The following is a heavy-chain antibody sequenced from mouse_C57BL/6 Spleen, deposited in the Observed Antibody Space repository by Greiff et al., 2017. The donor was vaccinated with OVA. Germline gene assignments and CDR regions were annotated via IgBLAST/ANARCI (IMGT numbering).Heavy chain of an antibody. CDR3: ARYTLSYGNYYYAMDY. Sequence: DVMLVESGGGLVQPGGSLSLSCAASGFTFTDYYMSWVRQPPGKALEWLGFIRNKANGYTTEYSASVKGRFTISRDNSQSILYLQMNALRAEDSATCYCARYTLSYGNYYYAMDYWGQGTSVTVSS. D-gene: IGHD2-1*01. CDR2: IRNKANGYTT. V-gene: IGHV7-3*01. J-gene: IGHJ4*01. CDR1: GFTFTDYY.